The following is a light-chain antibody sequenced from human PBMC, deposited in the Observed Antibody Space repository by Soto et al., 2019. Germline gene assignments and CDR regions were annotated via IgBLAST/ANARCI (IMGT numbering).Light chain of an antibody. CDR3: QQFAGS. Sequence: EILLTQSPGTLSLSPGDRATLSCRASQSVSPSSLAWYQQRPGQSPRLLIYGASSRATGIPDRFSGRGSGTDFTLIISRLEPEDFAVYYCQQFAGSFGGGTKVDI. V-gene: IGKV3-20*01. J-gene: IGKJ4*02. CDR1: QSVSPSS. CDR2: GAS.